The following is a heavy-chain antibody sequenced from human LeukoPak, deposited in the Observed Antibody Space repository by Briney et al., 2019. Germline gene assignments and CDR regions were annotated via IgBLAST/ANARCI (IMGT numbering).Heavy chain of an antibody. D-gene: IGHD3-10*01. Sequence: SETLSLTCTVSGGSISSHYWSWIRRPPGKGLEWIGSISYSGTTFYSPSLESRVTISADTSKNQFSLKLSSVTATDTAVYYCARIGVRSVIIFGVFDYWGQGIRVTVSS. CDR2: ISYSGTT. CDR1: GGSISSHY. J-gene: IGHJ4*02. CDR3: ARIGVRSVIIFGVFDY. V-gene: IGHV4-39*07.